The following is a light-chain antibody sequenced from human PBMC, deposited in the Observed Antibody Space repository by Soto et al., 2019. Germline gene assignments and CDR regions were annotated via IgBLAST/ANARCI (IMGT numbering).Light chain of an antibody. V-gene: IGLV2-14*01. CDR1: STNVGAYNY. CDR2: EVS. Sequence: QSALTQPASVSGSPGQSITISCTGTSTNVGAYNYVYWYQQHPGKAPKLMIFEVSNRPSGVSNRFSGSKSGTTASLTIAGLQAEDDAYYYCSSYSTSSALVFGGGTKLTVL. J-gene: IGLJ2*01. CDR3: SSYSTSSALV.